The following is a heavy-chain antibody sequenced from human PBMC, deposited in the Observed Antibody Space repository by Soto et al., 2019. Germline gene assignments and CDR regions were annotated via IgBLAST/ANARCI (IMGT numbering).Heavy chain of an antibody. CDR1: GYTFTSYG. CDR3: ARERGEWFGDLLPHGWFDP. CDR2: ISTFHGNT. D-gene: IGHD3-10*01. J-gene: IGHJ5*02. V-gene: IGHV1-18*04. Sequence: ASVKVSCKASGYTFTSYGISWVRQAPGQGLEWMGWISTFHGNTNYAQKFQGSVTMTTDTSTSTAYMELRSLTSDDTAVYYCARERGEWFGDLLPHGWFDPWSQGTLVTVSS.